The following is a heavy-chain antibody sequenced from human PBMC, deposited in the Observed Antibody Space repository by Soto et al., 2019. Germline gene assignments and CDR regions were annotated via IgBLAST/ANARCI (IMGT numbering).Heavy chain of an antibody. J-gene: IGHJ6*03. V-gene: IGHV1-18*01. Sequence: ASVKVSCKASGYTFTSYGISWVRQAPGQGLEWMGWISAYNGNTNYAQKLQGRVTMTTDTSTSTAYMELRSLRSDDTAVYYCARDGGLWFGELDSYYYYYMDVWGQGTTVTVSS. CDR2: ISAYNGNT. CDR3: ARDGGLWFGELDSYYYYYMDV. CDR1: GYTFTSYG. D-gene: IGHD3-10*01.